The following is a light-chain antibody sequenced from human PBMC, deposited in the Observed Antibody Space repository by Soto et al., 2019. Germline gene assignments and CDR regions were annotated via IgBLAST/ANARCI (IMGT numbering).Light chain of an antibody. CDR2: GAS. J-gene: IGKJ1*01. CDR3: QQYCSSPPRT. CDR1: QSVSNDF. Sequence: EIVLTQSPGILSLSPGQRVTLSCRASQSVSNDFLAWYQQKPGQAPRLLIYGASTRATDVPDRFSGSGSGADFTLTISRLEPEDLAVYYCQQYCSSPPRTFGQGTKVDMK. V-gene: IGKV3-20*01.